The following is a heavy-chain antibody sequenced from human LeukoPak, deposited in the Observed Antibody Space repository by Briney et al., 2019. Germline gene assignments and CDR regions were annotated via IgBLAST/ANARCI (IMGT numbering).Heavy chain of an antibody. CDR2: IYGDGTT. Sequence: GGSLRLSCAASGFAVSNNYMSWVRQAPGKGLEWVSVIYGDGTTYYTDSVKGRFTISRDMPKNTLYLQMNSLRAGDTAVYYCARELWGYCSTTSCPFGYWGQGTLVTVSS. J-gene: IGHJ4*02. V-gene: IGHV3-66*02. CDR3: ARELWGYCSTTSCPFGY. CDR1: GFAVSNNY. D-gene: IGHD2-2*01.